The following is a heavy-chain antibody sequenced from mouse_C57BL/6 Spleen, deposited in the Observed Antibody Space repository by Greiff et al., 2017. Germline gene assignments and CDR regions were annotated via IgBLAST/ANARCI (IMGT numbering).Heavy chain of an antibody. J-gene: IGHJ1*03. CDR2: LDPNSGGT. Sequence: QVQLKQPGAELVKPGASVKLSCKSSGYTFTSYWMHWVKQRPGRGLEWIGRLDPNSGGTKYNEQFKSKATLTVDKPSSTAYMQLSSLTSEDSAVYYCARYTHWDRYFDVWGTGTTVTVSS. CDR1: GYTFTSYW. D-gene: IGHD4-1*01. V-gene: IGHV1-72*01. CDR3: ARYTHWDRYFDV.